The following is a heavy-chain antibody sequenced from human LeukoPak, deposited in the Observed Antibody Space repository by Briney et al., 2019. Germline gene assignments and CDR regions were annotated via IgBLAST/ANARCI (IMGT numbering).Heavy chain of an antibody. CDR2: IKQDGSDK. CDR1: GFTFSNYW. V-gene: IGHV3-7*01. Sequence: GGSLRLSCAASGFTFSNYWMSWVRQAPGKGLEWVANIKQDGSDKFYMDSVKGRFTISRDNAKNSLYLQMNSLRAEDTAVYYCARALYDSSGYYFDYWGQGTLVTVSS. D-gene: IGHD3-22*01. CDR3: ARALYDSSGYYFDY. J-gene: IGHJ4*02.